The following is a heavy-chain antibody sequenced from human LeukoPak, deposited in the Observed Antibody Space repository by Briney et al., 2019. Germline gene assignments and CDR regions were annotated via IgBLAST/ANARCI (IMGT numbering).Heavy chain of an antibody. Sequence: ASLKVSCKPSGYTFTTYGITWVRQAPGQGLEWMGWISTYNGNTNYAQKLQGRVTMTTDTSTSTAYMELRSLRSDDTAMYYCARDRMDTGTYFDYWGEGTLVTVSS. CDR2: ISTYNGNT. CDR3: ARDRMDTGTYFDY. CDR1: GYTFTTYG. V-gene: IGHV1-18*01. D-gene: IGHD5-18*01. J-gene: IGHJ4*02.